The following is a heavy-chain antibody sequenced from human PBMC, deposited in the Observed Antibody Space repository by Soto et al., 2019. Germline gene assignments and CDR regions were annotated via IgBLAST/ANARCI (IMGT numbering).Heavy chain of an antibody. CDR2: ISAYNGNT. D-gene: IGHD3-3*01. CDR1: GYTFTSYG. J-gene: IGHJ6*02. V-gene: IGHV1-18*04. CDR3: ARDYDFWSGPDDYYYYGMDV. Sequence: ASVKVSCKASGYTFTSYGISWVRQAPGQGLEWMGWISAYNGNTNYAQKLQGRVTMTTDTSTSTAYMELRSLRSGDTAVYYCARDYDFWSGPDDYYYYGMDVWGQGTTVTVSS.